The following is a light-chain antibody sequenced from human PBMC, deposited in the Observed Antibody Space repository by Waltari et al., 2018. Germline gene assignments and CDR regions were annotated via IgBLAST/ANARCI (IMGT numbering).Light chain of an antibody. J-gene: IGLJ3*02. CDR1: SSDVGGYNY. Sequence: QSALTQPPSASGSPGQSVTISCTGTSSDVGGYNYVSWFQQRPGKAPKGMIYEVSKRPAGVLVLFSGSKSGNTASLIVSGLQAEDEADYYCSSYAGSKFWVFGGGTKLTVL. CDR2: EVS. CDR3: SSYAGSKFWV. V-gene: IGLV2-8*01.